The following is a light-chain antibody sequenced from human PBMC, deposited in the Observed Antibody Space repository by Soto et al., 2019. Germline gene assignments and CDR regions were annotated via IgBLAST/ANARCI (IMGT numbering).Light chain of an antibody. CDR2: GAS. V-gene: IGKV3-15*01. CDR3: QQYNNRPPWT. J-gene: IGKJ1*01. CDR1: QSVGSN. Sequence: EIVMTQSPATLSVSLGERATLSCRASQSVGSNLAWYQQKPGQAPRLLMYGASTRATGVPARFSGSGSGAEFTLTISSLQSEDFAVYYCQQYNNRPPWTFGQGTKVEIE.